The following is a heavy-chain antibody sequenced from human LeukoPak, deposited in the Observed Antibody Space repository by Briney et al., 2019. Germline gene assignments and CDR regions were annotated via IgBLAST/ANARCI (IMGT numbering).Heavy chain of an antibody. Sequence: GGSLRLSCAASGFTFSSYAMSWVRQAPGKGLEWVSAISGSGGSTYYADSVKGRFTISRDNSKNTLYLQMNSLRAEDTAIYYCAKGTLGSCIGPRCYPLDSWGQGTLVTVSS. V-gene: IGHV3-23*01. CDR1: GFTFSSYA. D-gene: IGHD2-15*01. CDR3: AKGTLGSCIGPRCYPLDS. CDR2: ISGSGGST. J-gene: IGHJ4*02.